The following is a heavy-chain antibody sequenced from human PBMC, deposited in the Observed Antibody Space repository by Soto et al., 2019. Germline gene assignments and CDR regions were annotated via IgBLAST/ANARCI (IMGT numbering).Heavy chain of an antibody. V-gene: IGHV3-48*01. D-gene: IGHD5-18*01. CDR2: ISSSSGTI. Sequence: GGSLRLSCAASGFTFSSHSMNWVRQAPGKGLEWVSYISSSSGTIYYADSVKGRFTISRDNAKNSLYLQMNSLRAEDTAVYYCASIGYRYGSDPFDYWGQGTLVTVSS. CDR3: ASIGYRYGSDPFDY. J-gene: IGHJ4*02. CDR1: GFTFSSHS.